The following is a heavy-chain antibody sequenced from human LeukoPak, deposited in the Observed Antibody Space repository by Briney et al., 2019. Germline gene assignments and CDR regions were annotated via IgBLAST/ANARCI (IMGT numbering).Heavy chain of an antibody. CDR2: IIPMLGRS. Sequence: SVKVSCKASGGSFSSYGISWVRQAPGQGLEWMGGIIPMLGRSNHAQKFRGRVTISTDESTSTAYMEMSSLRSEDTAVYYCAREDHTANNWFDPWGQGTLVTVSS. CDR1: GGSFSSYG. CDR3: AREDHTANNWFDP. D-gene: IGHD5-18*01. J-gene: IGHJ5*02. V-gene: IGHV1-69*05.